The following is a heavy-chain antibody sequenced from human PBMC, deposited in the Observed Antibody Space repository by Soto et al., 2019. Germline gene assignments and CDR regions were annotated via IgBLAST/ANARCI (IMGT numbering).Heavy chain of an antibody. CDR3: ARHQYYYDSSGYYYTGAFDI. CDR2: IYPGDSDT. V-gene: IGHV5-51*01. J-gene: IGHJ3*02. CDR1: GYSFASYG. Sequence: PGESLRISCKGSGYSFASYGIGWVRQMPGKGLEWMGIIYPGDSDTRYSPSFQGQVTISADKSISTAYLQWSSLKASDTAMYYCARHQYYYDSSGYYYTGAFDIWGQGTMVTVSS. D-gene: IGHD3-22*01.